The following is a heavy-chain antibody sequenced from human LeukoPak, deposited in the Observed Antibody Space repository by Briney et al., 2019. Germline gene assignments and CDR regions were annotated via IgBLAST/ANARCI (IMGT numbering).Heavy chain of an antibody. Sequence: SETLSLTCTVSGGSISSSSYYWGWIRQPPGKGLEWIGSIYYSGSTYYNPSLKSRVTISVDTSKNQFSLKLSSVTAADTAVYYCATDYDILTGSDYWGQGTLVTVSS. D-gene: IGHD3-9*01. CDR3: ATDYDILTGSDY. J-gene: IGHJ4*02. CDR2: IYYSGST. V-gene: IGHV4-39*07. CDR1: GGSISSSSYY.